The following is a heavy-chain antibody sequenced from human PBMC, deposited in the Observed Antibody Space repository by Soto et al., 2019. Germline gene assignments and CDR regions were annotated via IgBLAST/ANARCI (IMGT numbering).Heavy chain of an antibody. V-gene: IGHV3-23*01. J-gene: IGHJ4*02. Sequence: GGSLRLSCAASGFTFSSYAMSWVRQAPGKGLEWVSAISGSGGSTYYADSVKGRFTISRDNSKNTLYLQMNSLRAEDTAVYYCAKDYGAPFEEGLYYDILTGYYDYWGQGTLVTVSS. CDR1: GFTFSSYA. D-gene: IGHD3-9*01. CDR3: AKDYGAPFEEGLYYDILTGYYDY. CDR2: ISGSGGST.